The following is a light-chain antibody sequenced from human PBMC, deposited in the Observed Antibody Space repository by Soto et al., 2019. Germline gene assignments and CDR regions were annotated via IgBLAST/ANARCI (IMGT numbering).Light chain of an antibody. CDR2: EGT. V-gene: IGLV2-23*01. J-gene: IGLJ1*01. CDR3: CPYGGRNTFV. Sequence: QSALTQPASVSGSPGQSITISCTGTSSDVGSYNLVSWYQQHPGKAPKLMIYEGTELPSGVSSRFSGSKSGNTASLTISGLQAEDEDDYYCCPYGGRNTFVFGTVTKVTVL. CDR1: SSDVGSYNL.